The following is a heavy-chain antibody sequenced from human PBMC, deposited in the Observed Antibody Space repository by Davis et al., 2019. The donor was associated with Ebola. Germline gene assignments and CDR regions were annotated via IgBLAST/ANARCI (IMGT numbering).Heavy chain of an antibody. CDR3: AKPNYDDHVLGGGMDV. D-gene: IGHD4-17*01. CDR2: INPHNGNT. V-gene: IGHV1-18*04. CDR1: GYTFTSYG. J-gene: IGHJ6*02. Sequence: AASVKVSCKASGYTFTSYGITWVRQAPGQGLEWMGWINPHNGNTNYAQKLQGRVTMTTDTSTSTAYMELRSLRSDDTAVYYCAKPNYDDHVLGGGMDVWGQGTMVTVSS.